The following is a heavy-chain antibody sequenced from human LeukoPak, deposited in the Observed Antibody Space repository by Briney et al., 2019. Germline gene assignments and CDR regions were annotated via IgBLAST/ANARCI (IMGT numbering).Heavy chain of an antibody. CDR3: ARGEWDLLFDY. V-gene: IGHV4-59*01. Sequence: SETLSLTCTVSGGSISGYYWSWIRQPPGKGLEWIGYIFYSGSTNYNPSLKSRVTISVDTSKNRFSLKLSSVTAADTAVYYCARGEWDLLFDYWGQGTLVTVSS. D-gene: IGHD1-26*01. CDR2: IFYSGST. J-gene: IGHJ4*02. CDR1: GGSISGYY.